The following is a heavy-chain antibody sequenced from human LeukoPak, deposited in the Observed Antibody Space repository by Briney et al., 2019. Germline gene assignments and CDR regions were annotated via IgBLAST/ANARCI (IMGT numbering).Heavy chain of an antibody. CDR3: GRHAYGGSPPLS. Sequence: GGSLRLSCAASGFTFSNYWMTWVRQAPGKGLEWVANIKKDGSDKYYVDSVKGRFTISRDNAKNTVYLQMNNLRAEDTALYYCGRHAYGGSPPLSWGQGALVTVSS. CDR1: GFTFSNYW. V-gene: IGHV3-7*03. D-gene: IGHD3-10*01. CDR2: IKKDGSDK. J-gene: IGHJ4*02.